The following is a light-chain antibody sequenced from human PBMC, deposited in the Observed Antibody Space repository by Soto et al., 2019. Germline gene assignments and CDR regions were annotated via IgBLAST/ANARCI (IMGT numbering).Light chain of an antibody. J-gene: IGKJ5*01. Sequence: AIQLTQSPSSLSASVGDRVTITCRASQGISSALAWYQQKPGKAPKLLIYDASNLESGVPSRFSGSGSGTDFTLTISSLQPEDFATYYCQHLNSYPLTFGQGTRLEIK. CDR2: DAS. CDR1: QGISSA. CDR3: QHLNSYPLT. V-gene: IGKV1-13*02.